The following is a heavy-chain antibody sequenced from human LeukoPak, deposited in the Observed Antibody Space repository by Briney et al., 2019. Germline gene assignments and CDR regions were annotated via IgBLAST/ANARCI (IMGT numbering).Heavy chain of an antibody. J-gene: IGHJ4*02. D-gene: IGHD5-24*01. Sequence: GESLKISCKGSGYIFTSYWIGWVRQMPGKGLEWKGIIYPGDSDTRYSPSFQAQVTISADKSISTPYLQWSSLRASDTAMYYCARRGHGYNFANYWGQGTLVTVSS. CDR3: ARRGHGYNFANY. CDR1: GYIFTSYW. V-gene: IGHV5-51*01. CDR2: IYPGDSDT.